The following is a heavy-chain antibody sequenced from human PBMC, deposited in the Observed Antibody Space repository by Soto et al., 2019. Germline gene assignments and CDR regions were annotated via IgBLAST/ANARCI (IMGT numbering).Heavy chain of an antibody. D-gene: IGHD6-19*01. CDR2: IYYSGST. J-gene: IGHJ3*02. V-gene: IGHV4-61*01. CDR1: GGSVSSGSYY. CDR3: ARDQDSSGWYDAFDI. Sequence: SETLSLTCTVSGGSVSSGSYYWSWIRQPPGKGLEWIGYIYYSGSTNYNPSLKSRVTISVDTSKNQFSLKLSSVTAADTAVYYCARDQDSSGWYDAFDIWGQATMATVSS.